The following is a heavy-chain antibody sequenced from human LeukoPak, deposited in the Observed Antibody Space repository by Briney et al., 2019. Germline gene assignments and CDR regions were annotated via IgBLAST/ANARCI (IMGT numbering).Heavy chain of an antibody. CDR2: IRSDGGNK. D-gene: IGHD1-26*01. CDR3: ARDGYSGSYYRLYYFFMDV. Sequence: GGSLRLSCAASEFTFSIYDMHWVRQAPGKGLEWVAFIRSDGGNKYYADSVKGRFTISRDNSENTLYLQMNSLRGEDPAVYYCARDGYSGSYYRLYYFFMDVWGKGTTVTVSS. CDR1: EFTFSIYD. V-gene: IGHV3-30*02. J-gene: IGHJ6*03.